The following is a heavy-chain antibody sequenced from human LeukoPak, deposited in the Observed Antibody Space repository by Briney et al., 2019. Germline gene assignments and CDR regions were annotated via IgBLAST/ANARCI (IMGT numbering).Heavy chain of an antibody. J-gene: IGHJ4*02. V-gene: IGHV4-4*09. Sequence: SETLSLTCTVSGDSISSYYWSWIRQPPGKGLEWIGYIYTSGSTNYNPSLKSRVTISVDTSKNQFSLKLSSVTAADTAVYYCARHPQGSWYDPYFDYWGQGTLVTVSS. CDR3: ARHPQGSWYDPYFDY. D-gene: IGHD2-15*01. CDR1: GDSISSYY. CDR2: IYTSGST.